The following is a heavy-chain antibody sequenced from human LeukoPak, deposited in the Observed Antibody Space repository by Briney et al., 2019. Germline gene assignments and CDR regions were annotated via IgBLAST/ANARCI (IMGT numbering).Heavy chain of an antibody. CDR3: ARTTVHGYSYP. Sequence: PSETLSLTCTVSGDSLNSYYWTWIRQPPGKGLEWIGYIYYSGTTKYNPSLESRVTISVDTSKNHFSLNLSSMAAADTAVYYCARTTVHGYSYPWAQGTLVIVSS. V-gene: IGHV4-59*01. CDR1: GDSLNSYY. CDR2: IYYSGTT. J-gene: IGHJ4*02. D-gene: IGHD5-18*01.